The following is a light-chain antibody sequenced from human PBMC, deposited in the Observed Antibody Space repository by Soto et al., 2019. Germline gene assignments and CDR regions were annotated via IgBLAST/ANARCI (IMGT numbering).Light chain of an antibody. CDR1: QSVNRF. Sequence: EIVLTQSPATLSLSLGERATLSCRASQSVNRFIAWYQRRPGQAPRLLIYDASNRATGIPARFSGSGSGTDFTLTISSLEPEDSAVYYCQQRSQWPLTFGGGTEVEIK. CDR2: DAS. V-gene: IGKV3-11*01. J-gene: IGKJ4*01. CDR3: QQRSQWPLT.